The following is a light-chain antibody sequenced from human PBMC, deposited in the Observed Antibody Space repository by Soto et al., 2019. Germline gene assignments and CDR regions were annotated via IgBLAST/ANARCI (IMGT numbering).Light chain of an antibody. J-gene: IGKJ5*01. Sequence: EIVLTQSPGTLSLSPGERATLSCRASQSVSSSYLAWYQQKPGQAPRLLIYGASSRATGIPDRFSGSGSGTDFTLTISRLEPEDFAFYYCQQYDSSPITFAQGTGLAI. CDR1: QSVSSSY. V-gene: IGKV3-20*01. CDR2: GAS. CDR3: QQYDSSPIT.